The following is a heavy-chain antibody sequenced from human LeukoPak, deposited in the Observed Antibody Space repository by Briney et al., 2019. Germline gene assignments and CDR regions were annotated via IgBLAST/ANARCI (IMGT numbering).Heavy chain of an antibody. CDR3: ARDEDGDYPNDY. CDR1: GGTFSSYA. V-gene: IGHV1-69*05. J-gene: IGHJ4*02. D-gene: IGHD4-17*01. CDR2: IIPIFGTA. Sequence: ASVKVSXKASGGTFSSYAISWGRQAPGQGLEWMGRIIPIFGTANYAQKFQGSVTITTDESTSTAYMELSSLRSEDTAVYYCARDEDGDYPNDYWGQGILVTVSS.